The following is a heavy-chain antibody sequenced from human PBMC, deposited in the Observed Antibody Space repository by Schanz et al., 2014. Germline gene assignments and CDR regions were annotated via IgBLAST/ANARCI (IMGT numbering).Heavy chain of an antibody. CDR3: AKSLSYHDSSGSDFDY. J-gene: IGHJ4*02. Sequence: QVQLVESGGGVVQPGGSLRLSCAASGFTFSTYGMHWVRRAPGKGLQWVAFIRFDGSKKYYGDSVKGRFTISRDNSKNTLFLQMNSLRVEDTAVYSCAKSLSYHDSSGSDFDYWGQGTLVTVSS. CDR1: GFTFSTYG. CDR2: IRFDGSKK. D-gene: IGHD3-22*01. V-gene: IGHV3-30*02.